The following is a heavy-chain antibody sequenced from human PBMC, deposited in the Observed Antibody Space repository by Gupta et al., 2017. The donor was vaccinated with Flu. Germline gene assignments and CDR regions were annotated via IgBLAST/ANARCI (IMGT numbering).Heavy chain of an antibody. CDR2: INHSGST. CDR3: ARGRRYCSSTSCYRFVGGDRGGY. V-gene: IGHV4-34*01. Sequence: IRQPPGKGLEWIGEINHSGSTNYNPSLKSRVTISVDTSKNQFSLKLSSVTAADTAVYYCARGRRYCSSTSCYRFVGGDRGGYWGQGTLVTVSS. J-gene: IGHJ4*02. D-gene: IGHD2-2*02.